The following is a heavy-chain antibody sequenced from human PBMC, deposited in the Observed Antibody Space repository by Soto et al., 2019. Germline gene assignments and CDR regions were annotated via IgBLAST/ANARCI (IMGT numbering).Heavy chain of an antibody. V-gene: IGHV4-34*01. CDR2: INHSGST. J-gene: IGHJ6*02. CDR3: AKLPGYCSGGSCPPLPTRMDV. Sequence: PSETLSLTCAVYGGSFSGYYWSWIRQPPGKGLEWIGEINHSGSTNYNPSLKSRVTISVDTSKNQFSLKLSSVTAADTAVYYCAKLPGYCSGGSCPPLPTRMDVWGQGTTVTVSS. D-gene: IGHD2-15*01. CDR1: GGSFSGYY.